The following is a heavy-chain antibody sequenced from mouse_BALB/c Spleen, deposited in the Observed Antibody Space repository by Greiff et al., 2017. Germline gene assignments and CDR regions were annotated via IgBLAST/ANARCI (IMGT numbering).Heavy chain of an antibody. CDR1: GYSFTGYT. CDR3: AREEFITTAWFAY. J-gene: IGHJ3*01. Sequence: VQLKQSGPELVKPGASMKISCKASGYSFTGYTMNWVKQSHGKNLEWIGLINPYNGGTSYNQKFKGKATLTVDKSSSTAYMELLSLTSEDSAVYYCAREEFITTAWFAYWGQGTLVTVSA. CDR2: INPYNGGT. V-gene: IGHV1-18*01. D-gene: IGHD1-2*01.